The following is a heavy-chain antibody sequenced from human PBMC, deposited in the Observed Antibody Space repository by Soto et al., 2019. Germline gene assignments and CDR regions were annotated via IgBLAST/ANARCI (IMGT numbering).Heavy chain of an antibody. CDR1: GFTFSTYP. V-gene: IGHV3-23*01. J-gene: IGHJ6*02. D-gene: IGHD4-4*01. CDR2: ISGSGIST. CDR3: AKPPVITAAYYYYDMDA. Sequence: EAQLSESGGGLVQPGGSLRLSCAASGFTFSTYPMSWVRQAPGKGLEWVSGISGSGISTYYADSVKGRFTISRDNSKNTVFLQMTSLRAEDTAVYYCAKPPVITAAYYYYDMDAWGQGTTVTVSS.